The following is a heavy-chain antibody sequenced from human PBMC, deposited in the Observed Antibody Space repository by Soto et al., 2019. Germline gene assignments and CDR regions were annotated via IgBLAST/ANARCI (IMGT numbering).Heavy chain of an antibody. V-gene: IGHV1-8*01. Sequence: QVQLVQSGAEVKKPGASVKVSCKASGYTFTSYDINWVRQATGQGLEWMGWMNPNSGNTGYAQKFQGRVTMTRNTSISTAYMELSSLRSEETAVYYCVRWPDGYYYYGMDVWGQGTTVTVSS. CDR2: MNPNSGNT. CDR1: GYTFTSYD. CDR3: VRWPDGYYYYGMDV. J-gene: IGHJ6*02.